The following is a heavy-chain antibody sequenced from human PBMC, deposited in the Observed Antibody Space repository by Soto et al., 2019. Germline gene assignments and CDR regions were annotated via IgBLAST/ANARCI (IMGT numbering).Heavy chain of an antibody. V-gene: IGHV3-66*01. J-gene: IGHJ6*03. CDR3: ARERVDTAMVVRYYYYMDV. D-gene: IGHD5-18*01. Sequence: GGSLRLSCAASGFTVSSNYMSWVRQAPGKGLEWVSVIYSGGSTYYADSVKGRFTISRDNSKNTLYLQMNSLRAEDTAVYYCARERVDTAMVVRYYYYMDVWGKGTTVTVSS. CDR2: IYSGGST. CDR1: GFTVSSNY.